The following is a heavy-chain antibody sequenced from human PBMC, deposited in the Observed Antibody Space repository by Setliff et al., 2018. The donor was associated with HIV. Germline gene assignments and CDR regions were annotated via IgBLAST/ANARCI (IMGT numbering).Heavy chain of an antibody. Sequence: SLRLSCAASGFTFSTYAMHWVRQAPGKGLEHVSAISNTGGNTYYADSVKGRFTTSRDNSKNTLYLQMGSLRAEDMAVYYCARVAAGHCSSGTCYFDYWGQGTLVTVSS. CDR2: ISNTGGNT. CDR3: ARVAAGHCSSGTCYFDY. D-gene: IGHD2-15*01. CDR1: GFTFSTYA. V-gene: IGHV3-64*02. J-gene: IGHJ4*02.